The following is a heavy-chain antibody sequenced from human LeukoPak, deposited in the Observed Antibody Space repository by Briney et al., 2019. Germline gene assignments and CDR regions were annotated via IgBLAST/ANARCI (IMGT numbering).Heavy chain of an antibody. Sequence: GGSLRLSCAASGFTFSSYSMNWVRQAPGKGLEWVSSISSSSGYVYYADSVKGRFTISRDNAKNSLYLQMNSLRAEDTAVYYCARDRPGYCTNGVCYAPLHYWGQGTLVTVSS. CDR2: ISSSSGYV. CDR3: ARDRPGYCTNGVCYAPLHY. CDR1: GFTFSSYS. V-gene: IGHV3-21*01. D-gene: IGHD2-8*01. J-gene: IGHJ4*02.